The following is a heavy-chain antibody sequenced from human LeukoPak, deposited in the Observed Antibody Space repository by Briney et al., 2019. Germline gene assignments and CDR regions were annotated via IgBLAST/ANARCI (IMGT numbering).Heavy chain of an antibody. J-gene: IGHJ4*02. CDR2: INHSGST. CDR1: GGSFSGYY. Sequence: SETLSLTCAVYGGSFSGYYWSWIRQPPGKGLEWIGEINHSGSTNYNPSLKSRVTISVDTSKNQFSLKLSSVTAADTAVYYCARVSSSGYYYGDLDYWGQGTLVTVSS. V-gene: IGHV4-34*01. D-gene: IGHD3-22*01. CDR3: ARVSSSGYYYGDLDY.